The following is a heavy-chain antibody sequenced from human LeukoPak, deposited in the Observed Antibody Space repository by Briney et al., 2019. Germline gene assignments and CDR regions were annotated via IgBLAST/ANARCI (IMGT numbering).Heavy chain of an antibody. V-gene: IGHV4-34*01. Sequence: SETLSLTCAVYGGSFSGYYWSWIRQPPGKGLEWIGEINHSGSTNYNPSLKSRVTISVDTSKNQFSLKLSSVTAADPAVYYCARSSIYYDSSGYRIWGQGTLVTVSS. CDR1: GGSFSGYY. D-gene: IGHD3-22*01. CDR3: ARSSIYYDSSGYRI. CDR2: INHSGST. J-gene: IGHJ4*02.